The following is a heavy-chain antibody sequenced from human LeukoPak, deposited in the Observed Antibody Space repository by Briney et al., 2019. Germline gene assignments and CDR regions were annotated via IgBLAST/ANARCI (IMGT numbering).Heavy chain of an antibody. J-gene: IGHJ4*02. V-gene: IGHV1-8*02. CDR3: ARGPYGTGSHFDF. CDR1: RSTLSSYA. Sequence: ASLKVSCKASRSTLSSYAINSVRQATGQGLEWMGWMNPNSGDTGYTQRFKGRVTMTRDTSISTAYMELSRLRSEDTAVYYCARGPYGTGSHFDFWGQGTLVTVSS. CDR2: MNPNSGDT. D-gene: IGHD3-10*01.